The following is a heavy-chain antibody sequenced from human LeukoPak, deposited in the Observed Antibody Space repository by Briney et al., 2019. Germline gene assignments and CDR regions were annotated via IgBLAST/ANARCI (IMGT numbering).Heavy chain of an antibody. J-gene: IGHJ4*02. Sequence: SETLSLTCTVSGGSISSYYWSWIRQPPGKELEWIGYIYYSGSTNYNPSLKSRVTISVDTSKNQFSLKLSSVTAADTAVYYCARGPYSSSWYDFDYWGQGTLVTVSS. CDR2: IYYSGST. CDR1: GGSISSYY. V-gene: IGHV4-59*01. D-gene: IGHD6-13*01. CDR3: ARGPYSSSWYDFDY.